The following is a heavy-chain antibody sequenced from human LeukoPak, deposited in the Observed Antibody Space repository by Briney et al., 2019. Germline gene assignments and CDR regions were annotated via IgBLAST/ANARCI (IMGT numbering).Heavy chain of an antibody. J-gene: IGHJ6*04. CDR1: AFTFSSYE. CDR2: ISSSGSTI. D-gene: IGHD3-10*02. CDR3: AELGITMIGGV. V-gene: IGHV3-48*03. Sequence: GGSLRLPCAASAFTFSSYEMNWVRQAPGKGLEWVSYISSSGSTIYYADSVKGRFTISRYNAKNSLDLQMNSLRAEDTAVYYCAELGITMIGGVWGKGTTVTISS.